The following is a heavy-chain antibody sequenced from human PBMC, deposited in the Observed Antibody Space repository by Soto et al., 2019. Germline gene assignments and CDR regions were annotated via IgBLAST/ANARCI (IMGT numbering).Heavy chain of an antibody. CDR2: INHSGST. CDR1: GGSFSGYY. J-gene: IGHJ4*02. V-gene: IGHV4-34*01. Sequence: PSETLSLTCVVYGGSFSGYYWSWIRQPPGKGLEWIGEINHSGSTNYNPSLKSRVTISVDTSKNQFSLKLSSVTAADTAVYYCASGVVAAKIDYWGQGTLVTVSS. CDR3: ASGVVAAKIDY. D-gene: IGHD2-15*01.